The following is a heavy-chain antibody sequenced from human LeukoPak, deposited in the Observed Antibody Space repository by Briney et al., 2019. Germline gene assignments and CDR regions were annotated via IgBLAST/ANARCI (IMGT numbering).Heavy chain of an antibody. Sequence: ASVKVSCKASGYIFTGYYIHWVRQAPGQGLEWMGRINPKRGATNNAQKFQGRVTMIRDTSINTAYTELSGLTSDDTAVYYCARALSGSYDLGYWGQGTLVTVSS. CDR3: ARALSGSYDLGY. CDR2: INPKRGAT. D-gene: IGHD1-26*01. V-gene: IGHV1-2*06. J-gene: IGHJ4*02. CDR1: GYIFTGYY.